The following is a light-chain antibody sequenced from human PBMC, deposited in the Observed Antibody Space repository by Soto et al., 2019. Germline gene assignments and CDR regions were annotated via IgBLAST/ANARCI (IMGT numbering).Light chain of an antibody. CDR3: AAWDDSLSGPV. CDR2: SNN. J-gene: IGLJ1*01. V-gene: IGLV1-47*02. Sequence: QSMLTQPPSASGTPGQRVTISCSGSSSNIGSNYVYWYQQLPGTAPKLLIYSNNQRPSGVPDRFSGSKSGTSASLAISGLRSEDEAAYYCAAWDDSLSGPVFGTGTKVTVL. CDR1: SSNIGSNY.